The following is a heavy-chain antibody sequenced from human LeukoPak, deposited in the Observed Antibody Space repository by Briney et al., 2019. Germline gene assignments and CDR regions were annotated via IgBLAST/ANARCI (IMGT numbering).Heavy chain of an antibody. CDR2: IYYSNT. CDR1: GGSISSYY. V-gene: IGHV4-59*08. J-gene: IGHJ4*02. Sequence: SETLSLTCTVSGGSISSYYWSWIRQPPGKGLESIGYIYYSNTNYNPSLKSRVTISVDTSKNQFSLKLSSVTAADTAVYYCARLKYGDYGLYYFDYWGQGTLVTVSS. CDR3: ARLKYGDYGLYYFDY. D-gene: IGHD4-17*01.